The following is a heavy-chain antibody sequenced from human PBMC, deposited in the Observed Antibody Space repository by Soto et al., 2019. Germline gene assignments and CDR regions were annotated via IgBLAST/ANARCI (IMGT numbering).Heavy chain of an antibody. V-gene: IGHV1-18*01. D-gene: IGHD3-10*01. CDR2: ISAYNGNT. Sequence: QVQLVQSGAEVKKPGASVKVSCKASGYTFTSYGISWVRQAPGQGLEWMGWISAYNGNTNYAQKLQGRVTMTTDTSASTAYMELRSLRSDDTAVYYCARDVEVLWFGSRGFDYWGQGTLVTVSS. CDR3: ARDVEVLWFGSRGFDY. CDR1: GYTFTSYG. J-gene: IGHJ4*02.